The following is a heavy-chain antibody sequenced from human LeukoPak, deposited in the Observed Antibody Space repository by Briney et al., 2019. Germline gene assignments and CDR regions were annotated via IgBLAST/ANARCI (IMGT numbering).Heavy chain of an antibody. CDR1: GFTLSSYE. J-gene: IGHJ4*01. CDR3: ARGVGSGHDY. Sequence: GGSLRLSCAASGFTLSSYEMNWVSQAPGKGLEWVSYISSSGSTIYYADSVKGRFTISRDNAKNSLYLQMNSLRAEDTAVYYCARGVGSGHDYWGQGTLVTVSS. V-gene: IGHV3-48*03. D-gene: IGHD6-19*01. CDR2: ISSSGSTI.